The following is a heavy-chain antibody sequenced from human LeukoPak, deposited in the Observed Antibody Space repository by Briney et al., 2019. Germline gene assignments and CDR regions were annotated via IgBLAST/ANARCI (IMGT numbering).Heavy chain of an antibody. J-gene: IGHJ4*02. CDR1: GCSISSEY. CDR3: ARGEWDLLFDY. D-gene: IGHD1-26*01. Sequence: SETLSLTCTVSGCSISSEYWSWLRQPPGKGLEWIGYVHYSGSTNYNPSLKSRVPISVDTSKNQFSLKLSSVTAADTAVYYCARGEWDLLFDYWGQGTLVTVSS. CDR2: VHYSGST. V-gene: IGHV4-59*01.